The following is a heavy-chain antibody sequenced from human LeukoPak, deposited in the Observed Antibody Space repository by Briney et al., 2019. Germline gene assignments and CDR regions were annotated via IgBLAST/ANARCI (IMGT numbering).Heavy chain of an antibody. CDR2: IYSGGRT. CDR1: GFTVSSNY. CDR3: ARESGSYYGVTLDY. J-gene: IGHJ4*02. D-gene: IGHD1-26*01. Sequence: GGSLRLSCAASGFTVSSNYMSWVRQAPGKGLEWVSVIYSGGRTEYADSVKGRFTISRDNSKNTLYLQMNSLRAEDTAVYYCARESGSYYGVTLDYWGQGTLVTVPS. V-gene: IGHV3-66*01.